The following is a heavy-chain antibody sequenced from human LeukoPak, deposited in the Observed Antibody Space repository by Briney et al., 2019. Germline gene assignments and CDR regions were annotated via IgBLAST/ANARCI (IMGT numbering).Heavy chain of an antibody. Sequence: PGGSLRLSCAASGFTFSDAWMSWVRQAPGKGLDWVGRIKSKTDGGTTDYAAPVKGRFTISRDNSKNTLYLQMNSLRAEDTAVYYCARGPSGYHNTGGQGALVTVSS. D-gene: IGHD5-12*01. CDR1: GFTFSDAW. CDR2: IKSKTDGGTT. CDR3: ARGPSGYHNT. V-gene: IGHV3-15*01. J-gene: IGHJ4*02.